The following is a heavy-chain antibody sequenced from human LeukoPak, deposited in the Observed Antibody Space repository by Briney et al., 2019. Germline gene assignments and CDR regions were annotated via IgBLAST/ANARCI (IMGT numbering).Heavy chain of an antibody. CDR1: GLIFSNAW. V-gene: IGHV3-48*01. J-gene: IGHJ4*02. Sequence: GGSLRLSCAGSGLIFSNAWMNWVRQAPGKGLEWVSYISSSSSTIYYADSVKGRFTISRDNAKNSLYLQMNSLRAEDTAVYYCARGAYYYEDWGQGTLVTVSS. D-gene: IGHD3-22*01. CDR3: ARGAYYYED. CDR2: ISSSSSTI.